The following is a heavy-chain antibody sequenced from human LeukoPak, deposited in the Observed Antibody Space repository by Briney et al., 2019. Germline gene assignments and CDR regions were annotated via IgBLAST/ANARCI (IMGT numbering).Heavy chain of an antibody. V-gene: IGHV1-2*06. J-gene: IGHJ6*03. CDR1: GYTFTGYY. Sequence: ASVKVSCKASGYTFTGYYMHWVRQTPGQGLEWMGRINPNSGGTNYAQKFQGRVTMTRDTSISTAYMELSRLRSDDTAVYYCARDLGESSSYYYYYYMDVWGKGTTVTVSS. CDR2: INPNSGGT. CDR3: ARDLGESSSYYYYYYMDV. D-gene: IGHD3-10*01.